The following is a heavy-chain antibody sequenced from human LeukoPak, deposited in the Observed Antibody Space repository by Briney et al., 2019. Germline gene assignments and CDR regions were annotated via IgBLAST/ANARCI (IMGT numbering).Heavy chain of an antibody. CDR2: ISGSGGST. D-gene: IGHD3-3*01. CDR1: GFTFSSYA. CDR3: AKGSSVTIPPDYFDY. Sequence: GGSLRLSCAASGFTFSSYAMSWVRQAPGKGLDWVSAISGSGGSTYYADSVKGRFTISRDNSKNTLYLQMNSLRAEDTAVYYCAKGSSVTIPPDYFDYWGQGTLVTVSS. J-gene: IGHJ4*02. V-gene: IGHV3-23*01.